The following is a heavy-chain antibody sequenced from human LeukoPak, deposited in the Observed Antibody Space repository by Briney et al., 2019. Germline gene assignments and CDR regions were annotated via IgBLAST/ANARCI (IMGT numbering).Heavy chain of an antibody. D-gene: IGHD5-18*01. J-gene: IGHJ4*02. Sequence: ASVKVSCKASGGTFSSYAISWVRQAPGQGLEWMGGIIPIFGTANYAQKFQGRVTITADESTSTAYMELSGLRSEDTAVYYCARARAVDTAMVTSYYFDYWGQGTLVTVSS. CDR1: GGTFSSYA. CDR2: IIPIFGTA. V-gene: IGHV1-69*01. CDR3: ARARAVDTAMVTSYYFDY.